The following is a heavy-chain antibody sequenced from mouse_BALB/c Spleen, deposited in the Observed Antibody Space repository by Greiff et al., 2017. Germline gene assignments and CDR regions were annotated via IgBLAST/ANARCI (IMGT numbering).Heavy chain of an antibody. CDR1: GFSFSDYY. V-gene: IGHV5-4*02. CDR3: ARDREANYRCDEVAY. Sequence: EVQLMESGGGLVKPGGSLKLSCAASGFSFSDYYMYWVRQTPEKRLEWVATISDGGSYTYYPDSVKGRFTISRDNAKNNLYLQMSSLKSEDTAMYYCARDREANYRCDEVAYWGQGTLVTVSA. CDR2: ISDGGSYT. D-gene: IGHD2-14*01. J-gene: IGHJ3*01.